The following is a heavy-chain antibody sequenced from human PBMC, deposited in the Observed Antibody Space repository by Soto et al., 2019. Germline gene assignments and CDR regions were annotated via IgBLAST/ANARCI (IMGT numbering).Heavy chain of an antibody. CDR2: ISAYNGNT. V-gene: IGHV1-18*01. D-gene: IGHD6-19*01. CDR1: GYTFTSYG. Sequence: ASVKVSCKASGYTFTSYGISWVRQAPGQGLEWMGWISAYNGNTNYAQKLQGRVTMTTDTSTSTAYMELRSLRSDDTAVYYCARDLSLYSIGDVDYWGQGTLVTVSS. J-gene: IGHJ4*02. CDR3: ARDLSLYSIGDVDY.